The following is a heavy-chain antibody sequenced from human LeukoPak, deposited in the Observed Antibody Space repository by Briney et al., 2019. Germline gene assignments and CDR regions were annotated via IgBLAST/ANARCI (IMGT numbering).Heavy chain of an antibody. V-gene: IGHV1-2*02. Sequence: ASVKVSCKASGDTFTGYYMHWVRQAPGQGLEWMGWINPNSGGTNYAQKFQGRVTMTRDTSISTAYMELSSLRSEDTAVYYCARGGPNYYDSSGYYLGYWGQGTLVTVSS. CDR2: INPNSGGT. D-gene: IGHD3-22*01. CDR3: ARGGPNYYDSSGYYLGY. CDR1: GDTFTGYY. J-gene: IGHJ4*02.